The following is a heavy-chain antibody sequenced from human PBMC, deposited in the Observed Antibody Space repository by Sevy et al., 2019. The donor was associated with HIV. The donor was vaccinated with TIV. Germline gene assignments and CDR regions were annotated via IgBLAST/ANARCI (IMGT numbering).Heavy chain of an antibody. CDR1: GFTFDDYA. D-gene: IGHD6-13*01. V-gene: IGHV3-9*01. Sequence: GGSLRLSCAASGFTFDDYAMHWVQQAPGKGLEWVSGISWNSGSIGYADSVKGRFTISRDNAKNSLYLQMNSLRAEDTALYYCAKDISSGSSSWGGDYWGQGTLVTVSS. CDR3: AKDISSGSSSWGGDY. CDR2: ISWNSGSI. J-gene: IGHJ4*02.